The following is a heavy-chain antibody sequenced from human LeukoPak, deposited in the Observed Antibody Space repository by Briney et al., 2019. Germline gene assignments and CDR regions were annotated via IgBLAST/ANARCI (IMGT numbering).Heavy chain of an antibody. J-gene: IGHJ4*02. CDR1: GGSIRSSNYY. Sequence: SETLSLTCTVSGGSIRSSNYYWGWIRQPPGKGLEWIGSIYYSGSTYYNPSLKSRVTISVDTSKNQFSLKLSSVTAADTAVYYCARVYSSGWYSFAGHFDYWGQGTLVTVSS. CDR3: ARVYSSGWYSFAGHFDY. V-gene: IGHV4-39*07. CDR2: IYYSGST. D-gene: IGHD6-19*01.